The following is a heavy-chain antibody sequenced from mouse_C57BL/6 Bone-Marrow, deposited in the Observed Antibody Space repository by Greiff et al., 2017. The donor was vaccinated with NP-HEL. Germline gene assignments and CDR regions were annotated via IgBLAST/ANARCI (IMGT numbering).Heavy chain of an antibody. CDR2: IRSKSNNYAT. CDR3: VRPAYYSNYEYYAMDY. Sequence: EVQLVESGGGLVQPKGSLKLSCAASGFSFNTYAMNWVRQAPGKGLEWVARIRSKSNNYATYYADSVKDRFTISRDDSESMLYLQMNNLQTEDTAMYYCVRPAYYSNYEYYAMDYWGQGTSVTVSS. V-gene: IGHV10-1*01. J-gene: IGHJ4*01. D-gene: IGHD2-5*01. CDR1: GFSFNTYA.